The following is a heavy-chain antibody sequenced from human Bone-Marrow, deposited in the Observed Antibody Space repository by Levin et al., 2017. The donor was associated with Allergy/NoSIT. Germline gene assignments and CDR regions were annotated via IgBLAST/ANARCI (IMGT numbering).Heavy chain of an antibody. D-gene: IGHD2-15*01. CDR3: ARDYAASYYYGMDV. V-gene: IGHV3-7*01. Sequence: GESLKISCAASGFTFSSYWMSWVRQAPGKGLEWVANIKQDGSEKYYVDSVKGRFTISRDNAKNSLYLQMNSLRAEDTAVYYCARDYAASYYYGMDVWGQGTTVTVSS. J-gene: IGHJ6*02. CDR1: GFTFSSYW. CDR2: IKQDGSEK.